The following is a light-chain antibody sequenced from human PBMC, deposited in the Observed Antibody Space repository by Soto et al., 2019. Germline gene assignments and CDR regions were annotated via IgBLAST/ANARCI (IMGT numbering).Light chain of an antibody. J-gene: IGKJ1*01. CDR3: QHYNSYSEA. V-gene: IGKV1-5*03. CDR2: KAS. CDR1: QTISSW. Sequence: DIQVTQSPSALSGSVGDRVTITCRASQTISSWLAWYQQKPGKAPKLLIYKASTIKSGVPSRFSGSGSGTEFTLTISSLQPDDFATYYCQHYNSYSEAFGQGTKVDI.